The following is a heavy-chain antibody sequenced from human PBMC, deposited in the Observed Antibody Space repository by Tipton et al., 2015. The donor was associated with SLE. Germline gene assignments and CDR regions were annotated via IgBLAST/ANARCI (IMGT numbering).Heavy chain of an antibody. Sequence: GLVKPSGTLSLTCAVSGGSISSSNWWSWVRQSPGKGLEWIGYIYTSGSTYYNPSLKSRVSISVDTSKKQFSLKLNSVTAADTAVYYCARDGIATLEVAGENGMDVWGQGTTVTVSS. V-gene: IGHV4-4*02. CDR1: GGSISSSNW. CDR2: IYTSGST. J-gene: IGHJ6*02. D-gene: IGHD6-19*01. CDR3: ARDGIATLEVAGENGMDV.